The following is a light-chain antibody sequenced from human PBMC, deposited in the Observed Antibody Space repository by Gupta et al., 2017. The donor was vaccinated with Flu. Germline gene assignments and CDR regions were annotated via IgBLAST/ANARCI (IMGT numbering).Light chain of an antibody. J-gene: IGKJ4*01. CDR3: QQYNKWPLT. V-gene: IGKV3-15*01. Sequence: GERAALSCRASQSVSSSLAWYQQKPGQAPRLLIYGASTRATGIPVRFSGSGSGTEFTLTISSLQSEDFAVYYCQQYNKWPLTFGGGTKVEIK. CDR2: GAS. CDR1: QSVSSS.